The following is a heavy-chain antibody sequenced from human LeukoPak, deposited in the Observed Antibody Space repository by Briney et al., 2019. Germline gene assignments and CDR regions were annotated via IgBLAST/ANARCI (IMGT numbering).Heavy chain of an antibody. J-gene: IGHJ6*03. CDR1: GGTFSSYA. V-gene: IGHV1-69*04. Sequence: GASVKVSCKASGGTFSSYAISWVRQAPGQGLEWMGRIIPILGIANYAQKFQGRVTITTDESTSTAYMELSSLRSEDTAVYYCARNLRQLRYYYMDVWGKGTTVTVSS. CDR3: ARNLRQLRYYYMDV. D-gene: IGHD6-13*01. CDR2: IIPILGIA.